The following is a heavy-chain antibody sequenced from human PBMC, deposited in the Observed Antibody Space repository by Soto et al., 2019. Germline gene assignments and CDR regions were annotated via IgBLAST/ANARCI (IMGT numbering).Heavy chain of an antibody. Sequence: QVQLVESGGGVVQPGRSLRLSCAASGFTFSNYAMHWVRQAPGKGLEWVAVISYDGNNKYYADSVKGRFTISRDNSRNTLYLQMNTLIAEDTAVYYCARDKFSGGYYYFDYWGQGTLVTVSS. CDR2: ISYDGNNK. CDR1: GFTFSNYA. V-gene: IGHV3-30-3*01. J-gene: IGHJ4*02. CDR3: ARDKFSGGYYYFDY. D-gene: IGHD3-22*01.